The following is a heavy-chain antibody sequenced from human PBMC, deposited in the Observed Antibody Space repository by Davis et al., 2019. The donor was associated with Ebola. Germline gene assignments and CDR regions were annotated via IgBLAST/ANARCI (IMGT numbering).Heavy chain of an antibody. J-gene: IGHJ6*02. V-gene: IGHV1-69*06. CDR3: AEEVYSRLSHVRGYYYGMDV. D-gene: IGHD6-13*01. CDR2: IIPIFGTA. CDR1: GYTFTSYA. Sequence: AASVKVSCKASGYTFTSYAISWVRQAPGQGLEWMGGIIPIFGTANYAQKFQGRVTITADKSTSTAYMELSSLRSEDTAVYYCAEEVYSRLSHVRGYYYGMDVWGQGTTVTVSS.